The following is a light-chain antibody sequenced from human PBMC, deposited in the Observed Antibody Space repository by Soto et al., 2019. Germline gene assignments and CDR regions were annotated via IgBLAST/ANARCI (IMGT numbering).Light chain of an antibody. Sequence: EIVLTQSPATLSLSPGERATLSCRATQSVGNCLAWYQQKPGQAPRLLIYDVSKRPPGIPARFSGSGSGTDFTLTISSLDLEDFAVYYCQQCDNWPPITFGQGTRLEIK. CDR3: QQCDNWPPIT. V-gene: IGKV3-11*01. J-gene: IGKJ5*01. CDR1: QSVGNC. CDR2: DVS.